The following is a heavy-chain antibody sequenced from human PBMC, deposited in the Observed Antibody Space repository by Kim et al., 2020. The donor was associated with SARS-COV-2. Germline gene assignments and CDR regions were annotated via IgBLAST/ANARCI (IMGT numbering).Heavy chain of an antibody. CDR2: ISGSGDTT. Sequence: GGSLRLSCATSGFTFSSYGMSWVRQAPGEGLEWVSGISGSGDTTDYASSVKGRFTISRDNSKNTLYLQMNSLRAEDTAVYYCAKAWGVPDQSSWFDPWGQGTLVTVSS. CDR1: GFTFSSYG. CDR3: AKAWGVPDQSSWFDP. V-gene: IGHV3-23*01. J-gene: IGHJ5*02. D-gene: IGHD2-2*01.